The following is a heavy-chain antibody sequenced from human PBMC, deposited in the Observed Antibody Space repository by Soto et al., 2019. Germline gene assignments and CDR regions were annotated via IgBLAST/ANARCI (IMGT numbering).Heavy chain of an antibody. J-gene: IGHJ5*02. CDR1: GYSFTSYW. D-gene: IGHD2-15*01. CDR2: IYPGDSDT. V-gene: IGHV5-51*01. CDR3: ARHYCSGGSCVLYNWFDP. Sequence: GESLKISCKGSGYSFTSYWIGWVRQMPGKGLEWMGIIYPGDSDTRYSPSFQGQVTISADKSISTAYLQWSSLKASDTAMYYCARHYCSGGSCVLYNWFDPWGQGTLVTVSS.